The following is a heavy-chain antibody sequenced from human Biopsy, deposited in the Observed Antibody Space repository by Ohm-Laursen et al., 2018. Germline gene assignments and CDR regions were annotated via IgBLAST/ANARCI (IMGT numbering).Heavy chain of an antibody. Sequence: SETLSLTCAVYGESFNGYYWSWIRQSPGKGLEWIGEINHSGRTNYNPSLKSRVTISVDPSKNQFLLKVRSVTAAGPAVYYRVRGVDYYDPYHYYALDVWGRGTTVTVSS. D-gene: IGHD3-22*01. CDR3: VRGVDYYDPYHYYALDV. V-gene: IGHV4-34*01. CDR1: GESFNGYY. CDR2: INHSGRT. J-gene: IGHJ6*02.